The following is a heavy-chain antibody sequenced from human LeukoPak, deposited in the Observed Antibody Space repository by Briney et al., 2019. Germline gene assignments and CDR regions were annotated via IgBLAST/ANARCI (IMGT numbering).Heavy chain of an antibody. CDR2: IYYSGST. J-gene: IGHJ4*02. Sequence: SETLSLTCAVYGGSCSGYYWSLIRQPPGKGLEWIGSIYYSGSTYYNPSLKSRVTISVDTSKNQFSLKLSSVTAADTAVYYCARHQKQWLGVKYFDYWGQGTLVTVSS. CDR3: ARHQKQWLGVKYFDY. V-gene: IGHV4-34*01. D-gene: IGHD6-19*01. CDR1: GGSCSGYY.